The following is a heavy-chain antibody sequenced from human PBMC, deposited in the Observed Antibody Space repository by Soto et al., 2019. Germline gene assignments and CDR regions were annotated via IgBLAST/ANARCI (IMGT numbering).Heavy chain of an antibody. J-gene: IGHJ4*02. CDR1: GGSFSGYY. Sequence: QVQLQQWGAGLLKPSETLSLTCAVYGGSFSGYYWSWIRQPPGKGLEWMVEINHSGSTNYNPSLKSRVTISVDTSKYRFSRKRCSVTAADTAVYYCARGVRYSGYDRDRSFDYWGQGTLVTVSS. V-gene: IGHV4-34*01. CDR3: ARGVRYSGYDRDRSFDY. D-gene: IGHD5-12*01. CDR2: INHSGST.